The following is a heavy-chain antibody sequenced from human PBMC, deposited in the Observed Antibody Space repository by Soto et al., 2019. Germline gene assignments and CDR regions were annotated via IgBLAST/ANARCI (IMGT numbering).Heavy chain of an antibody. Sequence: ASVKVSCKASGYTFTSYGISWVRQAPGQGLEWMGWISAYNGNTNYAQKLQGRVTMTTDTSTSTAYMELRSPRSDDTAVYYCARDERPYSSSWYYFDYWGQGTLVTVSS. CDR1: GYTFTSYG. V-gene: IGHV1-18*01. CDR3: ARDERPYSSSWYYFDY. CDR2: ISAYNGNT. D-gene: IGHD6-13*01. J-gene: IGHJ4*02.